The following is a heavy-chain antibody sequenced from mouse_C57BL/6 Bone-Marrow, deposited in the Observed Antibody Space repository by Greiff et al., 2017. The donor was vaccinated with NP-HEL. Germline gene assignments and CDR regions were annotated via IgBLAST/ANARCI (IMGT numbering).Heavy chain of an antibody. D-gene: IGHD2-5*01. Sequence: QVTLKVCGPGILQSSQTLSLTCSFSGFSLSTSGMGVSWIRQPSGKGLEWLAHIYWDDDKRYNPSLKSRLTISKDTSRNQVFLKITSVDTADTATYYCARSYYSKRDYFDYWGQGTTLTVSS. CDR2: IYWDDDK. CDR3: ARSYYSKRDYFDY. CDR1: GFSLSTSGMG. J-gene: IGHJ2*01. V-gene: IGHV8-12*01.